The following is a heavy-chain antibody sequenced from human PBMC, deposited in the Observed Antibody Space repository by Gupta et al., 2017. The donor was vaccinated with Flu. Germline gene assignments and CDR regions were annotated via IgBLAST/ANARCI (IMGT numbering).Heavy chain of an antibody. J-gene: IGHJ6*03. V-gene: IGHV3-9*01. CDR2: ISWNSDTI. D-gene: IGHD3-16*01. CDR1: GFTFDNFA. CDR3: AKGGVYHYYYMDV. Sequence: EVQLVESGGGLVQPGRSLRLSCTASGFTFDNFAMPWVRQAPGQGLELVSCISWNSDTIVYADSVKGRFTISRDNAKNSLYLQMNSLRADDTAFYYCAKGGVYHYYYMDVWGKGTTVTVSS.